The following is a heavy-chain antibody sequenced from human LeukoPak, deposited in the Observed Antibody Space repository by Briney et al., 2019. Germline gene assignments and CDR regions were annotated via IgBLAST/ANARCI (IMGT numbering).Heavy chain of an antibody. CDR1: GFTFSSYS. J-gene: IGHJ3*02. CDR3: ARVGYNWNDESPNPRGTAFDI. D-gene: IGHD1-1*01. V-gene: IGHV3-21*01. Sequence: PGGSLRLSCAASGFTFSSYSMNWVRQAPGKGLEWVSSISSSSSSYVYYADSVKGRFTISRDNAKNSLYLQMNSLRAEDTAVYYCARVGYNWNDESPNPRGTAFDIWGQGTMVTVSS. CDR2: ISSSSSSYV.